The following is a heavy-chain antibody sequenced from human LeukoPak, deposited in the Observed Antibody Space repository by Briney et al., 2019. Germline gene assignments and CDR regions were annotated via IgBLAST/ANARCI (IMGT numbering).Heavy chain of an antibody. J-gene: IGHJ4*02. D-gene: IGHD1-26*01. CDR1: GGSISSYY. CDR3: ARHIGGYYFDC. CDR2: IYYSGST. V-gene: IGHV4-59*08. Sequence: SETLSLTCTVSGGSISSYYWSWIRQPPGKGLEWIGYIYYSGSTNYNPSLKSRVTISVDTSKNQFSLKLSSVTAADTAVYYCARHIGGYYFDCWGQGILVTVSS.